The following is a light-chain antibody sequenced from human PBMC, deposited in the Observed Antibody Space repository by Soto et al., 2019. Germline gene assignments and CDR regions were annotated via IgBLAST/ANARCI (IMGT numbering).Light chain of an antibody. J-gene: IGLJ1*01. V-gene: IGLV2-14*01. CDR2: DVS. Sequence: QSAPTQPAPVSGSPGQAITLSRTGTNSDVGGYNYVSWYQQHPGKAPKLMIYDVSNRPSGVSNRFSGSKSGNTASLTISGLQAEDEADYYCSSYTSSSTLLFGTGTKVTVL. CDR3: SSYTSSSTLL. CDR1: NSDVGGYNY.